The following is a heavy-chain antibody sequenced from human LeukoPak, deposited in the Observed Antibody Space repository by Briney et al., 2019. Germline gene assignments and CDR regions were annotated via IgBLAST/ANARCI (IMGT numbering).Heavy chain of an antibody. CDR1: GGSISFSTYY. CDR3: ARVGQLAFDY. J-gene: IGHJ4*02. V-gene: IGHV4-39*07. Sequence: PSETLSLTCTVSGGSISFSTYYWGWIRQPPGKGLDWIGSIYYSGNTYYNPSLKSRVTILVDTSKNQFSLKLSSVTAADTAVYYCARVGQLAFDYWGQGTLVTVSP. CDR2: IYYSGNT. D-gene: IGHD2-2*01.